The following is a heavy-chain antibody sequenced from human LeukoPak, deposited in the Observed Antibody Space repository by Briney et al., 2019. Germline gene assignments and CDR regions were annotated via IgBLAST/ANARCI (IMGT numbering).Heavy chain of an antibody. D-gene: IGHD4-17*01. CDR1: GGSISSYY. CDR2: IYYSGST. Sequence: PSETLSLTCTVSGGSISSYYWSWIRQPPGKGLEWIGYIYYSGSTNYNPSLKSRVTISVDTSKNQFSLKLSSVTAADTAVYYCARELGDYGDYGVFSFYYYYYMDVWGKGTTVTVSS. J-gene: IGHJ6*03. CDR3: ARELGDYGDYGVFSFYYYYYMDV. V-gene: IGHV4-59*01.